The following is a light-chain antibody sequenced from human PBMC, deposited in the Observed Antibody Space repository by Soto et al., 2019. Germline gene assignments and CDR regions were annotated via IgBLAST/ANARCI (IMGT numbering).Light chain of an antibody. CDR2: DAS. V-gene: IGKV3-11*01. CDR3: QQRSNWPPVT. Sequence: EIVLTQSPATLSLSPGERATLSCRASQSVKNYLAWYQQKPGQAPRLLIYDASNRATGIPARFSGSGSGTDFTLTISGLEPEDSAVYYCQQRSNWPPVTFGGGPRWRSN. J-gene: IGKJ4*01. CDR1: QSVKNY.